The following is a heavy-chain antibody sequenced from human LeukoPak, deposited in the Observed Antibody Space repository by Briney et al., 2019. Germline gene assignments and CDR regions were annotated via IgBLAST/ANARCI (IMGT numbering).Heavy chain of an antibody. CDR3: TRYDYSTYFKY. CDR2: IYYNGAT. V-gene: IGHV4-59*07. Sequence: PSDTLSLTRTVCGRSITDYYWIGIRQPPGKGLEYIVYIYYNGATNYNPSLKIRVPISLDTAKNQFSLNLKSVTAADTAVYYCTRYDYSTYFKYWGAGTLVTVS. CDR1: GRSITDYY. D-gene: IGHD2-15*01. J-gene: IGHJ4*02.